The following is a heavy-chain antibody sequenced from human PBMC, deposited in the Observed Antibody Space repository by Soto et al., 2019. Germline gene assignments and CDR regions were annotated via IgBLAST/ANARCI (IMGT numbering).Heavy chain of an antibody. CDR2: IWYDGSNK. Sequence: PGGSLRLSCAASGFTFSSYGMHWVRQAPGKGLEWVAVIWYDGSNKYYADSVKGRFTISRDNSKNTLYLQMNSLRAEDTAVYYCARDNWDYYYYYYMDVWGKGTTVTVSS. V-gene: IGHV3-33*01. D-gene: IGHD1-7*01. CDR3: ARDNWDYYYYYYMDV. J-gene: IGHJ6*03. CDR1: GFTFSSYG.